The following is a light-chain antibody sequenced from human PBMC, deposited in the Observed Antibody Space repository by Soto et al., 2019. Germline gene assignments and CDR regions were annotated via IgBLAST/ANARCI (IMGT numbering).Light chain of an antibody. J-gene: IGKJ4*01. Sequence: ELVMTQSPATLSVFPGETATLSCRASQTLNNYLAWYQQKPGQAPRLLIYGVSTRATGIPARFSGSGSGTEFTLAINNLQSEDSAVYYCQQHNGWPRTFGAGTKVEIK. CDR1: QTLNNY. CDR2: GVS. CDR3: QQHNGWPRT. V-gene: IGKV3-15*01.